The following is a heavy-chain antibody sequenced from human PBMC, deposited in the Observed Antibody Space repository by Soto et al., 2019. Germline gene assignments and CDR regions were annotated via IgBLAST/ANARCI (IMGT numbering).Heavy chain of an antibody. D-gene: IGHD1-26*01. Sequence: EVQLLESGGGLVQPGGSLRLSCAASGFTFTNYAMTWVRQAPGKGLEWVSGVNGTGDRTYYADSVKGRFSMSRDNSKNMVSLQMRGLRAEETALYYCAKDGVLGARYYCDSWGQGTVVPVTS. CDR3: AKDGVLGARYYCDS. CDR1: GFTFTNYA. V-gene: IGHV3-23*01. CDR2: VNGTGDRT. J-gene: IGHJ4*02.